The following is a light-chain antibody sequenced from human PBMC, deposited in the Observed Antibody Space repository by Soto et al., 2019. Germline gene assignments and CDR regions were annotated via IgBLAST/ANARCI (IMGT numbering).Light chain of an antibody. J-gene: IGKJ1*01. CDR3: QQYASYPWT. Sequence: DIQLTQTPSTLFASIGDRVTITCRASQSLSGWLAWYQQTPGKAPKLLISDAFRLESGVPSRFTGSGPGTEFSLTISSLQPGDSATFYCQQYASYPWTFGRGTKVDIK. CDR2: DAF. CDR1: QSLSGW. V-gene: IGKV1-5*01.